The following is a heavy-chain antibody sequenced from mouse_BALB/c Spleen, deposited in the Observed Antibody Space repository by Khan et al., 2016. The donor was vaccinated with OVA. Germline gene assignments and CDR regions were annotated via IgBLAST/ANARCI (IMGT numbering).Heavy chain of an antibody. D-gene: IGHD1-1*01. CDR1: GISITSGNYR. CDR2: IYYSGTV. V-gene: IGHV3-5*02. Sequence: EVQLQESGPGLVKPSQTVSLTCTVTGISITSGNYRWSWIRQFPGNKLEWIGNIYYSGTVTYNPSLTSRTTITRDTSKNQFFLEMNSLTAEDTATYYCARDYGSLCWFFDVWGAGTTVTVS. J-gene: IGHJ1*01. CDR3: ARDYGSLCWFFDV.